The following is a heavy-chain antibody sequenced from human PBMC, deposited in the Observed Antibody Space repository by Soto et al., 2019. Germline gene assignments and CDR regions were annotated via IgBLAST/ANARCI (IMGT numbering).Heavy chain of an antibody. CDR2: IYYSGST. Sequence: PSETLSLTCTVSGGSISSGGYYWSWIRHHPGKGLEWIGYIYYSGSTYYNPSLKSRVTISVDTSKNQFSLKLSSVTAADTAVYYCARYSNYVPRGWFDPWGQGTLVTVSS. J-gene: IGHJ5*02. CDR3: ARYSNYVPRGWFDP. CDR1: GGSISSGGYY. D-gene: IGHD4-4*01. V-gene: IGHV4-31*03.